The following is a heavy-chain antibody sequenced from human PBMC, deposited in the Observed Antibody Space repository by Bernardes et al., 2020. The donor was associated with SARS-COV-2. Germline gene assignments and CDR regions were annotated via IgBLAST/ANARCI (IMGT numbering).Heavy chain of an antibody. CDR2: IYYSGIT. J-gene: IGHJ4*02. CDR1: SGFTSRISDY. V-gene: IGHV4-39*01. D-gene: IGHD3-3*01. CDR3: ARHGGRDEGLITIFGVVLSYYFDY. Sequence: SETLSPTCTVVSGFTSRISDYWGRILGPPVKGREWIGSIYYSGITYYNPSLKSRVTISVDTSKNQFSLKLSSVTAADTAVYYCARHGGRDEGLITIFGVVLSYYFDYWGQGTLVTVSS.